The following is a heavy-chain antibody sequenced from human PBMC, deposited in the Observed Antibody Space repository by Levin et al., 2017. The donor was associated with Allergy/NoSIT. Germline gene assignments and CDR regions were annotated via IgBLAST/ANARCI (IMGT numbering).Heavy chain of an antibody. J-gene: IGHJ6*02. V-gene: IGHV3-30*14. CDR2: ISFDDSIK. D-gene: IGHD3-10*01. Sequence: PGGSLRLSCAASGFVFTTYAFHWVRRAPGKGLEWVAVISFDDSIKYYADSVKGRFTISRDNSKKNVVLQMNSLKAEDTALYYCASHFNMIRCFSYYGMDVWCQGTPVTVSS. CDR1: GFVFTTYA. CDR3: ASHFNMIRCFSYYGMDV.